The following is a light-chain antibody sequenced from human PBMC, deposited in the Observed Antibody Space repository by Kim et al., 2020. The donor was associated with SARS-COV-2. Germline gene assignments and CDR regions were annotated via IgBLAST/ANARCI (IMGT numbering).Light chain of an antibody. CDR3: SSYTSTNTIYV. V-gene: IGLV2-14*03. CDR1: SSDIGAYNS. J-gene: IGLJ1*01. Sequence: LTQPAYVSGSPGQSVTVSCTGSSSDIGAYNSVSWYQQYPGKAPRLLIYDVNNRPPEVSDRFSGSKSGNTASLTISGLQGWDEADYYCSSYTSTNTIYVFGTGTKVTVL. CDR2: DVN.